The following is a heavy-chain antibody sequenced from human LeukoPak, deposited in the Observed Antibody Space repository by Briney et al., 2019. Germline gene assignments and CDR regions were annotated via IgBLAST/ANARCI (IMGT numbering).Heavy chain of an antibody. CDR1: GGSFSGYY. V-gene: IGHV4-34*01. CDR3: ATNGYYCRDV. D-gene: IGHD2-8*01. J-gene: IGHJ6*03. Sequence: SETLSLTCAVYGGSFSGYYWSWIRQPPGKGLEWIGEINHSGSTNYNPSLKSRVTISVDTSKNQFSLKLSSVTAADTAVYYCATNGYYCRDVWGKGTTVTVSS. CDR2: INHSGST.